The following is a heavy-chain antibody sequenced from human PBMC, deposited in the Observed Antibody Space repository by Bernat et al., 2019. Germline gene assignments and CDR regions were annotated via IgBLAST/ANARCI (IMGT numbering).Heavy chain of an antibody. CDR2: MSYDGSHE. J-gene: IGHJ2*01. CDR1: GFTFTYA. Sequence: QVQLVDSGGGVVQPGRSLRLSCAASGFTFTYAMHWVRQAPGKGLEWVAVMSYDGSHEYYADSVKGRFTISRDNSKNTLYLQMNSLRAEDTAVYYCARDGRVAGISWYFDLWGRGTLVTVSS. CDR3: ARDGRVAGISWYFDL. V-gene: IGHV3-30*01. D-gene: IGHD6-19*01.